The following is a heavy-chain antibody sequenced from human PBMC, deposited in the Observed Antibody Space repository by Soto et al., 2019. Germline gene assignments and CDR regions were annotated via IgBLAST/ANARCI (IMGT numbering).Heavy chain of an antibody. Sequence: QVRLVQSGAEVKKPGSSVKVSCKASGGTFSGYAISWVRQAPGQGPEWMGWVIPIFGTANYAQKFQGRITITADESTSTAYMELSSLRSEDTALYYCARGRITMVRGVPNPPFDYWGQGTLVTVSS. CDR2: VIPIFGTA. CDR1: GGTFSGYA. D-gene: IGHD3-10*01. J-gene: IGHJ4*02. CDR3: ARGRITMVRGVPNPPFDY. V-gene: IGHV1-69*01.